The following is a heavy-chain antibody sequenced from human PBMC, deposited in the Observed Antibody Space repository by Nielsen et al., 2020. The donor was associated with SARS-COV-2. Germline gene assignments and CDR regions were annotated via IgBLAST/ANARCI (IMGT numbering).Heavy chain of an antibody. Sequence: VGSLRLSCAASGFSFNNHGMHWVRQAPGKGLDCVAYISYEGSKQYYADSVKGRFTISRDFSKSTLYLQMNSLRGEDTAVYYCAKDRAIFMIYFTRGGPDFWGQGTLVTVSS. CDR1: GFSFNNHG. J-gene: IGHJ4*02. CDR2: ISYEGSKQ. V-gene: IGHV3-30*18. D-gene: IGHD2-2*02. CDR3: AKDRAIFMIYFTRGGPDF.